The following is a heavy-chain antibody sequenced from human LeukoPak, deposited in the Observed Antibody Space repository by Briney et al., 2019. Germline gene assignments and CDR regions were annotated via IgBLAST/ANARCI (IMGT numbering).Heavy chain of an antibody. CDR1: GYTFTCYY. CDR3: ARESVLFYYGLDV. Sequence: ASVKVSCKAAGYTFTCYYMHWVRQAPGQGLEWMGWINPNSGGSNYAQKFQGRVTMTRDTSISTAYMELSRLTSDDTAVYYCARESVLFYYGLDVWGQGTTVTVSS. J-gene: IGHJ6*02. V-gene: IGHV1-2*02. D-gene: IGHD2/OR15-2a*01. CDR2: INPNSGGS.